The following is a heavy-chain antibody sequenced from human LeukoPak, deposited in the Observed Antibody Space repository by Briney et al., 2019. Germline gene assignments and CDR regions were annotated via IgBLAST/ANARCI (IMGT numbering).Heavy chain of an antibody. CDR3: AREYGSGSYTGTDY. CDR2: ISTYNGNT. D-gene: IGHD3-10*01. V-gene: IGHV1-18*01. J-gene: IGHJ4*02. Sequence: GASVTVSCKASGYTFTSYGISWVRQAPGQGLEWMGWISTYNGNTHYAQKLQGRVTMTTDTSANTGYMELRSLRSDDTAVYYCAREYGSGSYTGTDYWGQGTLVTVSS. CDR1: GYTFTSYG.